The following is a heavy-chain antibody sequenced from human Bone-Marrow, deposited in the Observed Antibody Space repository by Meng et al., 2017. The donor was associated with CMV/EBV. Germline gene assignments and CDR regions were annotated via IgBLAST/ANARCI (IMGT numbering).Heavy chain of an antibody. V-gene: IGHV1-18*01. CDR1: GYTFTSYG. Sequence: HVHVVQSGAEVKKPGGSVKDSCKASGYTFTSYGISWVRQAPGQGLEWMGWISAYNGNTNYAQKLQGRVTMTTDTSTSTAYMELRSLRSDDTAVYYCAASSSSWSQNWFDPWGQGTLVTVSS. CDR3: AASSSSWSQNWFDP. D-gene: IGHD6-13*01. J-gene: IGHJ5*02. CDR2: ISAYNGNT.